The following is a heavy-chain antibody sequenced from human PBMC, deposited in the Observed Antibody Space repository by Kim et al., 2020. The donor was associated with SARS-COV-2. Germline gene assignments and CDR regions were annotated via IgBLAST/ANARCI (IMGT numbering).Heavy chain of an antibody. CDR2: IYYSGST. J-gene: IGHJ5*02. D-gene: IGHD6-13*01. CDR1: GGSISSYY. Sequence: SETLSLTCTVSGGSISSYYWSWIRQPPGKGLEWIGYIYYSGSTNYNPSLKSRVTISVDTSKNQFSLKLSSVTAADTAVYYCASTLFPPGIAAADSWDNWFDPWGQGTLVTVSS. CDR3: ASTLFPPGIAAADSWDNWFDP. V-gene: IGHV4-59*01.